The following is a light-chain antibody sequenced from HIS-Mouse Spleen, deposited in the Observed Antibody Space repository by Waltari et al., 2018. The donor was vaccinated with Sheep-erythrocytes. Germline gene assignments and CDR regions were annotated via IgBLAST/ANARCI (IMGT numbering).Light chain of an antibody. V-gene: IGKV1-39*01. Sequence: DIQMTQSPSSLSASVGDRVTITCRASQSNSSYLNWYQQKPGKAPKLLIYAASSLQSGVPSRFSGSGSGTDFTLTISSLQPEDFATYYCQQSYSTPQFTFGPGTKVDIK. CDR2: AAS. CDR1: QSNSSY. CDR3: QQSYSTPQFT. J-gene: IGKJ3*01.